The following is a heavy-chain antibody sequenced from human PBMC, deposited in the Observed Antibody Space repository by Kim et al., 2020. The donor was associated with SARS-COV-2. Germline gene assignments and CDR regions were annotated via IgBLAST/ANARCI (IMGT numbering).Heavy chain of an antibody. V-gene: IGHV3-30*04. CDR1: GFTFSSYA. Sequence: GGSLRLSCAASGFTFSSYAMHWVRQAPGKGLEWVAVISYDGSNKYYADSVKGRFTISRDNSKNTLYLQMNSLRAEDTAVYYCAREKQWLRGPDGYWGQGTLVTVSS. D-gene: IGHD5-12*01. CDR3: AREKQWLRGPDGY. CDR2: ISYDGSNK. J-gene: IGHJ4*02.